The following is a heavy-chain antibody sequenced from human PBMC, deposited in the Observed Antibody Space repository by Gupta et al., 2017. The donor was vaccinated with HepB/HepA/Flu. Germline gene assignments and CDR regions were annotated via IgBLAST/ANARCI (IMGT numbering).Heavy chain of an antibody. D-gene: IGHD4/OR15-4a*01. J-gene: IGHJ6*02. V-gene: IGHV3-23*01. CDR2: MRSSGGST. CDR3: AKDGYGDDQDYLYYRGMEV. CDR1: GFTLNNYA. Sequence: VQLLESGGGLVQPGGSLRLSCAASGFTLNNYAMSWVRQAPGKGLEWVSSMRSSGGSTYYADSVKGRVTMSRDNSRNTLYLKMKSLGAGETAIYFCAKDGYGDDQDYLYYRGMEVWGQGTTVTVSS.